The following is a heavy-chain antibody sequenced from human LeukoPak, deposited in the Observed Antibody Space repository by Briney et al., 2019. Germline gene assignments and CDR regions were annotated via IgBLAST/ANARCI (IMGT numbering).Heavy chain of an antibody. D-gene: IGHD6-19*01. Sequence: ASVKVSCKASGYTFTSYGISWVRQAPGQGLEWMGWISAYNGNTNYAQKLQGRVTMTTDTSTSTAYMELRSLRSDDTAVYYCARGLRSGWWNGVGDAFDIWGQGTMVTVSS. V-gene: IGHV1-18*01. CDR1: GYTFTSYG. CDR2: ISAYNGNT. CDR3: ARGLRSGWWNGVGDAFDI. J-gene: IGHJ3*02.